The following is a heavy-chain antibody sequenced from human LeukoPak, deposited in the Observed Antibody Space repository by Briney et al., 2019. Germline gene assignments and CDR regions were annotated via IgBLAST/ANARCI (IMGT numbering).Heavy chain of an antibody. CDR2: IIPIFGTA. CDR3: ARHRGKTNHFDY. V-gene: IGHV1-69*13. Sequence: ASVKVSCKASGGTFSSYAISWVRQAPGQGLEWMGGIIPIFGTANYARKFQGRVTITADESTSTAYMELSSLRSEDTAVYYCARHRGKTNHFDYWGQGTLVTVSS. D-gene: IGHD1-14*01. J-gene: IGHJ4*02. CDR1: GGTFSSYA.